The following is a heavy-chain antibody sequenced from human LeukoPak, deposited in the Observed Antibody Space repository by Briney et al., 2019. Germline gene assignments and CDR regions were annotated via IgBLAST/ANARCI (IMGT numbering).Heavy chain of an antibody. J-gene: IGHJ4*02. D-gene: IGHD1-26*01. CDR2: ISDSGGTT. Sequence: PGGSLRLSCTASGFTFNAEVMTWVRQAPGKGLEWVSTISDSGGTTYYTDSVKGRFTISRDNSKKIVSLQMSSLRAEDTALYYCAKGLGFLPQFDYWSQGSLVAVSS. CDR1: GFTFNAEV. CDR3: AKGLGFLPQFDY. V-gene: IGHV3-23*01.